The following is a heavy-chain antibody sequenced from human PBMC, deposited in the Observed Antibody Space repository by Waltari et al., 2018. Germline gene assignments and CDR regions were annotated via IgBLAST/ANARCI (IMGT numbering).Heavy chain of an antibody. CDR2: ITPIVGTA. Sequence: QVQLVQSGAEVKKPGSSVKVSCKASGGTFSSYAISWVRQAPGQGLEWMGGITPIVGTANYAQKFQGRVTITADESTSTAYMELSSLRSEDTAVYYCARDLREYYYGSGEKIRWGQGTLVTVSS. CDR3: ARDLREYYYGSGEKIR. V-gene: IGHV1-69*01. CDR1: GGTFSSYA. J-gene: IGHJ4*02. D-gene: IGHD3-10*01.